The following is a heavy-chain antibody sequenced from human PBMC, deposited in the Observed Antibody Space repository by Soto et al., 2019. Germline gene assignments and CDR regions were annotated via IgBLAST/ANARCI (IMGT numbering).Heavy chain of an antibody. CDR2: INPSGGST. D-gene: IGHD5-12*01. J-gene: IGHJ4*02. CDR3: ARAHRRDGYNYPYYFDY. V-gene: IGHV1-46*03. CDR1: GYTFTSYY. Sequence: ASVKVSCKASGYTFTSYYMHWVRQAPGQGFEWMGIINPSGGSTSYAQKFQGRVTMTRDTSTSTVYMELSSLRSEDTAVYYCARAHRRDGYNYPYYFDYWGQGTLVTVSS.